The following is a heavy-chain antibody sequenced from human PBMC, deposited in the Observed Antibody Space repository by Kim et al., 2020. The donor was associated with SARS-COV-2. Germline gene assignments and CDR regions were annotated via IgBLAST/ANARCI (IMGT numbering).Heavy chain of an antibody. V-gene: IGHV3-30*12. Sequence: GGSLRLSCAASGFSFTTYDLHWVRQAPGKGLEWVALISSDGSKKYYADSVKGRFTISRDNSKNTLYLHMNNLRADDTAVYYCAREDITYFYSSTGYYFVDWGQGTLVAVSS. CDR1: GFSFTTYD. D-gene: IGHD3-22*01. CDR3: AREDITYFYSSTGYYFVD. CDR2: ISSDGSKK. J-gene: IGHJ4*02.